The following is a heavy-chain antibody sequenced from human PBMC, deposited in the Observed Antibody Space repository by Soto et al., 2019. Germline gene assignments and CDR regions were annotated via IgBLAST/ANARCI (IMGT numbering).Heavy chain of an antibody. V-gene: IGHV4-31*03. CDR2: IYYSGST. J-gene: IGHJ6*02. CDR1: GGSISSGGYY. CDR3: ARERVAYYYGSGSYYKPYYYGMDV. Sequence: PSETLSLTCTVSGGSISSGGYYWSWIRQHPGKGLEWIGYIYYSGSTYYNPSLKSRVTISVDTSKNQFSLKLSSVTAADTAVYYCARERVAYYYGSGSYYKPYYYGMDVWGQGTTVTVSS. D-gene: IGHD3-10*01.